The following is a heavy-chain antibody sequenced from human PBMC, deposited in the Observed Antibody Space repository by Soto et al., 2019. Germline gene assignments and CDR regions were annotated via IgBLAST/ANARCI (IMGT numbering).Heavy chain of an antibody. CDR1: GFPFSSYG. CDR3: AKVAQGDPLISDYGMDV. Sequence: GGSLRLSCAASGFPFSSYGMHWVRQAPGKGLEWVALISYDGSDRYYADSVKGRFTVSRDNSRNTLDLQMSSLIPGDTAVYYCAKVAQGDPLISDYGMDVWGQGTTVTVSS. CDR2: ISYDGSDR. J-gene: IGHJ6*02. V-gene: IGHV3-30*18. D-gene: IGHD2-21*02.